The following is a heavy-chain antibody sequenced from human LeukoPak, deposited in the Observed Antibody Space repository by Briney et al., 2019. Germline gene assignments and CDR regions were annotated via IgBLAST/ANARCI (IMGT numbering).Heavy chain of an antibody. CDR1: GGSINNYY. D-gene: IGHD3-22*01. Sequence: SETPSLTCTVSGGSINNYYWSWIRQPPGKGLEYIGYIYYSGSANYNPSLKSRVTISVDPSKNQFSLKLSSVTAADTAVYYCARNGDYYEKSGYYYLFDFWGQGTLVTVSS. J-gene: IGHJ4*02. V-gene: IGHV4-59*01. CDR2: IYYSGSA. CDR3: ARNGDYYEKSGYYYLFDF.